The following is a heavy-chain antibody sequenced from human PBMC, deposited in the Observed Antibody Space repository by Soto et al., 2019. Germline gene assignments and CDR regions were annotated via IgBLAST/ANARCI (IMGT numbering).Heavy chain of an antibody. Sequence: ASVKVSCKVSGYTLTELSMHWVRQAPGKGLEWMGGFDPEDGETIYAQKFQGRVTMTEDTSTDTAYMELSSLRSEDTAVYYCATGTTVTTNYYYCGIDVWGQGTTVTVSS. V-gene: IGHV1-24*01. CDR2: FDPEDGET. CDR3: ATGTTVTTNYYYCGIDV. D-gene: IGHD4-17*01. CDR1: GYTLTELS. J-gene: IGHJ6*02.